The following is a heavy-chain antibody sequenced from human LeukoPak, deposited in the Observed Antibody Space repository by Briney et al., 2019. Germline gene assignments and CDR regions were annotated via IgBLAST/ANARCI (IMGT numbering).Heavy chain of an antibody. D-gene: IGHD3-22*01. J-gene: IGHJ4*02. Sequence: GGSLRLSCAASGFTFSSYAMHWVRQAPGKGLEYVSAISSNGGSTYYANSVKGRFTISRDNSKNTLYLQMNSLRAEDTAVYYCAKGYDSSGYYQAPDYWGQGTLVTVSS. CDR2: ISSNGGST. V-gene: IGHV3-64*01. CDR3: AKGYDSSGYYQAPDY. CDR1: GFTFSSYA.